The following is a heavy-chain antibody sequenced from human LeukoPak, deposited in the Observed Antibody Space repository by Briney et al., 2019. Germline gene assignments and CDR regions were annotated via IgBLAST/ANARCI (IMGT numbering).Heavy chain of an antibody. CDR1: GFTFSSYA. D-gene: IGHD5-24*01. V-gene: IGHV3-30-3*01. CDR3: ARDLVAGGYNDY. CDR2: ISYDGSNK. Sequence: GGSLRLSCSASGFTFSSYAMHWVRQAPGKGLEWVAVISYDGSNKYYADSVKGRFTISRDNSKNTLYLQMNSLRAVDTAVYYCARDLVAGGYNDYWGQGTLVTVSS. J-gene: IGHJ4*02.